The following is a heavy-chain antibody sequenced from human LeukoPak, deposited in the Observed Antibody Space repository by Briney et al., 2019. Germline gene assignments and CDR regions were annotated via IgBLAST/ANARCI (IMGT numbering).Heavy chain of an antibody. D-gene: IGHD2-2*01. J-gene: IGHJ6*04. CDR1: GFTFSSYA. V-gene: IGHV3-23*01. CDR2: ISGSGGST. Sequence: GGSLRLSCAASGFTFSSYAMSWVRQAPGKGLEWVSAISGSGGSTYYADSVKGRFTISRDNSKNTLYLQMNSLRAEDTAVYYCAKPPSDCSSTSCYSLDVWGKGTTVTVSS. CDR3: AKPPSDCSSTSCYSLDV.